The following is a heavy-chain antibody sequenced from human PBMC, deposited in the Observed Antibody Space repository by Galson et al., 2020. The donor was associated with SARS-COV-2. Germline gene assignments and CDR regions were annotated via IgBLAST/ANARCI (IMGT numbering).Heavy chain of an antibody. J-gene: IGHJ5*02. CDR3: ARHVVVTYSYGQYNWFDP. Sequence: SETLSLTCTVSGDSISSYYWGWIRQPPGKGLEWIASVHYSESNYYNPSLKSRVTISVDTSKNQFSLKLSSVTAADTAVYYCARHVVVTYSYGQYNWFDPWGQGTLVTVSS. CDR1: GDSISSYY. D-gene: IGHD2-15*01. V-gene: IGHV4-39*01. CDR2: VHYSESN.